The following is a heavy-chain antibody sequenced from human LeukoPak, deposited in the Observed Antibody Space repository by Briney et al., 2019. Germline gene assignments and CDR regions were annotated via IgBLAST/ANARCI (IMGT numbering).Heavy chain of an antibody. CDR2: IYYSGST. Sequence: SETLSPTCTVSGGSISSSSYYWGWIRQPPGKGLEWIGSIYYSGSTYYNPSLKSRVTISVDTSKNQFSLKLSSVTAADTAVYYCASGVDIVAPTRVHYWGQGTLVTVSS. D-gene: IGHD5-12*01. J-gene: IGHJ4*02. CDR3: ASGVDIVAPTRVHY. V-gene: IGHV4-39*07. CDR1: GGSISSSSYY.